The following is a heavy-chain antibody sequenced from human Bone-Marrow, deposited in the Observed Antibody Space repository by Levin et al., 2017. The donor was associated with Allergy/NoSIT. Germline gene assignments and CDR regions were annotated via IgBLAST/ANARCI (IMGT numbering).Heavy chain of an antibody. CDR2: IIPIFATA. CDR3: ARMGGYWGFDP. Sequence: EASVKVSCKASGGTFSTYTLSWVRQAPGQGLEWMGGIIPIFATANYADKFQGRLTITADESTNTVYMELSSLRSEDTAVYYCARMGGYWGFDPWGQGTLVTVSS. J-gene: IGHJ5*01. CDR1: GGTFSTYT. V-gene: IGHV1-69*13. D-gene: IGHD5-18*01.